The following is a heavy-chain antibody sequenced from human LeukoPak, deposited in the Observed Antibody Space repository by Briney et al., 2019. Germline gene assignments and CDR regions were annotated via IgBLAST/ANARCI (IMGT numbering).Heavy chain of an antibody. CDR3: ASSGFSSGWYEPYYFDY. D-gene: IGHD6-19*01. V-gene: IGHV3-7*01. Sequence: GGSLRLSCADSGFTFSSYWMSWVRQAPGKGLEWVANIKQDGSEKYYVVSVKGRFTISRDNAKNSLYLQMNSLRAEDTAVYYCASSGFSSGWYEPYYFDYWGQGTLVTVSS. CDR2: IKQDGSEK. CDR1: GFTFSSYW. J-gene: IGHJ4*02.